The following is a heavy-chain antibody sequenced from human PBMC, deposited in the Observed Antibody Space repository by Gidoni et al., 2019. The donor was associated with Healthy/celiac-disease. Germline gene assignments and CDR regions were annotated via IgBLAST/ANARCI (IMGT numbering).Heavy chain of an antibody. CDR1: GGSISSSSYY. CDR2: IYYSGST. D-gene: IGHD3-10*01. Sequence: QLQLQASGPGLVKPSETLSLTCTVSGGSISSSSYYWGWIRQPPGKGLEWIGSIYYSGSTHYNPSLKSRVTISVDTSKNQFSLKLSSVTAADTAVYYCARRRGYGSGSHISWGQGTLVTVSS. V-gene: IGHV4-39*01. J-gene: IGHJ4*02. CDR3: ARRRGYGSGSHIS.